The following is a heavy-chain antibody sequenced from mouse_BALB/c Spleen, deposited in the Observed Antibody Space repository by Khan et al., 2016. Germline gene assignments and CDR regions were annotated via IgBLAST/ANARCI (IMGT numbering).Heavy chain of an antibody. V-gene: IGHV1-9*01. CDR3: AYNSDIYGCAY. CDR1: GYTISNYW. J-gene: IGHJ3*01. D-gene: IGHD1-1*01. Sequence: QVQLQQPGTELMKPGASVEISCKATGYTISNYWIEWVKQRPGHGLEWIGEISPGSGNTNYNAKFKGKATFTAETSSNTAYMQLTSLTYEDYAVYSCAYNSDIYGCAYWGQGTLVTVSA. CDR2: ISPGSGNT.